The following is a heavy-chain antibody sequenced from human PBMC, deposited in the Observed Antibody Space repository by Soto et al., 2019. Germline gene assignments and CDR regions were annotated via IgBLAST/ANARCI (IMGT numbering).Heavy chain of an antibody. J-gene: IGHJ6*02. D-gene: IGHD6-19*01. CDR3: ARARDSYSSGWRQGGSFYFFGMDV. CDR1: GFSFKNYG. CDR2: IWFDGSVE. Sequence: QVLLVESGGGVVQPGGSLRLSCAASGFSFKNYGIHWVRQAPGKGLEWVAVIWFDGSVEYYADSVQGRFTISRGNAKNTVYLLMNTLRAEGTAIYYCARARDSYSSGWRQGGSFYFFGMDVWGPGATVTVSS. V-gene: IGHV3-33*01.